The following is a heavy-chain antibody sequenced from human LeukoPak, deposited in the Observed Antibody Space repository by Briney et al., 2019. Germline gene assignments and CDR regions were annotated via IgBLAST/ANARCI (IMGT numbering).Heavy chain of an antibody. D-gene: IGHD3-9*01. J-gene: IGHJ4*02. CDR3: ARQTTTYYDILTGYSVFDY. Sequence: ASVKVSCKASGYTFTGYYMHWVRQAPGQGLEWMGWINPNSGGTNYAQKFQGRVTMTRDTSISTAYMELSRLRPDDTAVYYCARQTTTYYDILTGYSVFDYWGQGTLVTVSS. CDR1: GYTFTGYY. V-gene: IGHV1-2*02. CDR2: INPNSGGT.